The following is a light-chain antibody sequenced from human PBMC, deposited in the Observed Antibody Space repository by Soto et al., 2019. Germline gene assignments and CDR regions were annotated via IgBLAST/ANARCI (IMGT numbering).Light chain of an antibody. CDR1: SSDVGGYNY. Sequence: QSVLPQPASVSWSPGQSIAISCTGTSSDVGGYNYVSRYQQLPGKAPKLLISEVSNRPSGVSHRFSGSKSGNTASLTISGLQAEDEADYYCSSYSSSGPFVFASWPNATVL. J-gene: IGLJ1*01. CDR3: SSYSSSGPFV. V-gene: IGLV2-14*01. CDR2: EVS.